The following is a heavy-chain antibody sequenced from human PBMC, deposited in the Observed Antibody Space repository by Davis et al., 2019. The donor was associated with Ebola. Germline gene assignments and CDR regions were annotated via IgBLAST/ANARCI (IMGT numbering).Heavy chain of an antibody. CDR3: ATTDTV. CDR2: ISYDGTYK. D-gene: IGHD2-15*01. J-gene: IGHJ4*02. V-gene: IGHV3-30-3*01. CDR1: GFSFSSYA. Sequence: GGSLRLSCAASGFSFSSYAMHWVRQAPGKGLEWVALISYDGTYKYYADSVKGRFTISRDNSKNTLYLQMNSLRAEDTAVYYCATTDTVWGQGTLVTVSS.